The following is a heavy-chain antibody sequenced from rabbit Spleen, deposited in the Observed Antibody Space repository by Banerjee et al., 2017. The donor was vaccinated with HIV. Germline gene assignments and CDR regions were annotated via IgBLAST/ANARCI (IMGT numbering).Heavy chain of an antibody. CDR3: ARDTGTSFSSYGMDL. D-gene: IGHD7-1*01. CDR1: GFDFSSNA. Sequence: QQQLVESGGGLVKPGASLTLTCKASGFDFSSNAMCWVRQAPGKGLEWIACIAGSSSGFTYSATWATGRFTISKTSSTTVTLQMTSLTVADTATYFCARDTGTSFSSYGMDLWGQGTLVTVS. J-gene: IGHJ6*01. V-gene: IGHV1S45*01. CDR2: IAGSSSGFT.